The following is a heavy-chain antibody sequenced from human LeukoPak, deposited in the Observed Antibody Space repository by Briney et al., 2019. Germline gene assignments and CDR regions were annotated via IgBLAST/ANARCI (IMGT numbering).Heavy chain of an antibody. CDR2: IYHSGST. J-gene: IGHJ6*03. CDR3: ARIYSGYDYYYYYYMDV. V-gene: IGHV4-39*07. D-gene: IGHD5-12*01. CDR1: GGSISSSSYY. Sequence: SETLSLTCTVSGGSISSSSYYWGWIRQPPGKGLEWIGSIYHSGSTYYNPSLKSRVTISVDTSKNQFSLKLSSVTAADTAVYYCARIYSGYDYYYYYYMDVWGKGTTVTVSS.